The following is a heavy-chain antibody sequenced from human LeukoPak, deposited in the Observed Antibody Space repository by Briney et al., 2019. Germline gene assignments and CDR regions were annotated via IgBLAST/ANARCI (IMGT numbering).Heavy chain of an antibody. V-gene: IGHV3-48*03. CDR1: GFTFSSYE. Sequence: RPGGSLRLSCAASGFTFSSYEMNWVCQAPGKGLEWVLYISSSGSTIYYADSVKGRFTISRDNAKNSLYLQMNSLRAEDTAVYYCARAPLGYCSSTSCCFDYWGQGTLVTVSS. D-gene: IGHD2-2*01. CDR2: ISSSGSTI. J-gene: IGHJ4*02. CDR3: ARAPLGYCSSTSCCFDY.